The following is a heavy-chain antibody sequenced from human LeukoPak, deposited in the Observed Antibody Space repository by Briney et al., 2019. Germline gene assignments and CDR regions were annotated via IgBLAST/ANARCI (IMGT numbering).Heavy chain of an antibody. J-gene: IGHJ4*02. CDR3: ARDELGYCSSTSCYPFDY. V-gene: IGHV3-33*01. Sequence: PGGSLRLSCAASGFTFSSYGMQWVRQAPGKGLEWVAVIWYDGSNKYYADSVKGRFTISRDNSKNTFYLQMNSLRAEDTAVYYCARDELGYCSSTSCYPFDYWGQGTLVTVSS. D-gene: IGHD2-2*01. CDR2: IWYDGSNK. CDR1: GFTFSSYG.